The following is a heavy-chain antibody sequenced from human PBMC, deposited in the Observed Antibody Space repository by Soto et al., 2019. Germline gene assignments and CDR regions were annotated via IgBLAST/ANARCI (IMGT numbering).Heavy chain of an antibody. Sequence: PGGSLRLSCAASGFTFSSYSMNWVRQAPGKGLEWVSSISSSSSYIYYADSVKGRFTISRDNAKNSLYLQMNSLRAEDTAVYYCARVGIWELPTYYYYGMDVWGQGTTVTVSS. CDR3: ARVGIWELPTYYYYGMDV. CDR1: GFTFSSYS. D-gene: IGHD1-26*01. CDR2: ISSSSSYI. J-gene: IGHJ6*02. V-gene: IGHV3-21*01.